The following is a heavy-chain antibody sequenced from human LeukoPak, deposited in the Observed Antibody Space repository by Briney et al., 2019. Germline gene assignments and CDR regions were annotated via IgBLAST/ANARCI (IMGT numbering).Heavy chain of an antibody. CDR3: ARFFFRDSFLLGVINWFDP. J-gene: IGHJ5*02. CDR1: GYTFVSYG. V-gene: IGHV1-18*04. Sequence: GASVKVSCKASGYTFVSYGIAWVRQAPGQGLEWMGWIDTYNGKTNSTQNFQGKVTMTTDTSTTTAYMELRNLRSDDTAVYYCARFFFRDSFLLGVINWFDPWGQGTLVTVSS. D-gene: IGHD3-10*01. CDR2: IDTYNGKT.